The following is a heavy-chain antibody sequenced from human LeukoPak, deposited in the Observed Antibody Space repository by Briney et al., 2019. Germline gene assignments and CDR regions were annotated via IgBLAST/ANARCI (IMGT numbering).Heavy chain of an antibody. D-gene: IGHD3-9*01. V-gene: IGHV3-9*01. CDR3: AKEMYYDILTGYPQHTMDV. Sequence: GGSLRLSCAASGFTFDDYAMHWVRQTPGKGLEWVSGIGWNSGSIGYADSVKGRFTISRDDAKHSLYLQMNSLRAEDTASYYCAKEMYYDILTGYPQHTMDVWGQGTTVTVSS. CDR2: IGWNSGSI. CDR1: GFTFDDYA. J-gene: IGHJ6*02.